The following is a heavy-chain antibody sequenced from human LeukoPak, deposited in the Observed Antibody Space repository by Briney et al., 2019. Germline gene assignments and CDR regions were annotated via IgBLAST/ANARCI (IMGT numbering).Heavy chain of an antibody. CDR1: GFTFSSYA. J-gene: IGHJ4*02. Sequence: GRSLRLSCTASGFTFSSYAIHWVRQAPGKGLDWVASISYDGTNKYYADSVKGRFTISRDNSRKTIYLQINSLRADDTALYYCARDPEYYASGSYLDYWAREPWSPSPQ. CDR3: ARDPEYYASGSYLDY. CDR2: ISYDGTNK. V-gene: IGHV3-30-3*01. D-gene: IGHD3-10*01.